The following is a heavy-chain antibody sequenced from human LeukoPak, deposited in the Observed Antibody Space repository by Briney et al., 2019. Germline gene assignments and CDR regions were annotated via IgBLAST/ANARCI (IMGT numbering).Heavy chain of an antibody. J-gene: IGHJ4*02. CDR3: ARAYSSGYTL. CDR1: GGTFSSYA. CDR2: IIPIFGTA. D-gene: IGHD3-22*01. Sequence: ASVKVSCKASGGTFSSYAISWVRQAPGQGIEWMGGIIPIFGTANYAQKFQGRVTITADESTSTAYMELSSLRSEDTAVYYCARAYSSGYTLWGQGTLVTVSS. V-gene: IGHV1-69*13.